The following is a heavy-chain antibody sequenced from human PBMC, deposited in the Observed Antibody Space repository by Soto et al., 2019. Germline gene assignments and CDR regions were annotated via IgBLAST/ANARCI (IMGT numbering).Heavy chain of an antibody. CDR1: GDSVSSNNYY. CDR2: IHYSGDS. D-gene: IGHD3-22*01. CDR3: ARDVNDSSGSQGFDY. J-gene: IGHJ4*02. V-gene: IGHV4-31*03. Sequence: SETLALTCTVIGDSVSSNNYYWSWIRQRPGKGLEWIGYIHYSGDSYDNPSLTSRITMSMDVSKNQFSLNLRSVTAADTAIYYCARDVNDSSGSQGFDYWGQGTLVTVSS.